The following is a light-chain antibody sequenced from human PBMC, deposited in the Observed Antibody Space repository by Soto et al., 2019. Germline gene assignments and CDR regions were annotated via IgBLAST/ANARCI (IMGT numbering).Light chain of an antibody. Sequence: EIVMTQSPATLSVSPGERVTLSCRASQSINNKVAWYQQKPGQAPRLLIYGASTRATGISARFSGSGSGTEFTLTISSLQSEDFALYYCQQYSQWPLYTFGQGTKVDIK. CDR2: GAS. CDR1: QSINNK. V-gene: IGKV3-15*01. CDR3: QQYSQWPLYT. J-gene: IGKJ2*01.